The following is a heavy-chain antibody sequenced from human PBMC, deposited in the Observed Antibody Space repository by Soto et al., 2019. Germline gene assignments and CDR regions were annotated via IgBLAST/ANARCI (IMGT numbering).Heavy chain of an antibody. CDR3: AGCIAARLTYYYYGMDV. CDR1: GYTFTSYG. CDR2: ISAYNGNT. V-gene: IGHV1-18*01. D-gene: IGHD6-6*01. Sequence: ASVKVSCKASGYTFTSYGISWVRQAPGQGLEWMGWISAYNGNTNYAQKLQGRVTMTTDTSTSTAYMELRSLRSDDTAVYYCAGCIAARLTYYYYGMDVWGQGTTVTVSS. J-gene: IGHJ6*02.